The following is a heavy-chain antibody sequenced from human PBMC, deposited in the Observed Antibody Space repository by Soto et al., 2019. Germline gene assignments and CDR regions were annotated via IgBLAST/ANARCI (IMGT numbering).Heavy chain of an antibody. CDR1: GGSISTGSYC. J-gene: IGHJ4*02. Sequence: QVQLQKSGPGLVKPSQTLSLTCTVSGGSISTGSYCWSYNRQHPGKSLEWIGYIYYSGSTYYNPSLKSRVTISVDTSKNQFSLKLSSVTAADTAVYYCAIAVPTVTTYDYWGQGTLVTVSS. D-gene: IGHD4-17*01. CDR2: IYYSGST. V-gene: IGHV4-31*03. CDR3: AIAVPTVTTYDY.